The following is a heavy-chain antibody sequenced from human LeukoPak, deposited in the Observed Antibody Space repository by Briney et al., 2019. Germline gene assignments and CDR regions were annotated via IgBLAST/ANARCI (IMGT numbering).Heavy chain of an antibody. V-gene: IGHV3-30*18. Sequence: TGGSLRLSCAASGLTFSSYGMHWVRQAPGKGLEWVAVISYDGSNKYYADSVKGRFTISRDNSKNTLFLEMNSLRAEDTAVYYCAKALTSGWYLDAFNIWGQGTMVTVSS. J-gene: IGHJ3*02. CDR1: GLTFSSYG. CDR3: AKALTSGWYLDAFNI. D-gene: IGHD6-19*01. CDR2: ISYDGSNK.